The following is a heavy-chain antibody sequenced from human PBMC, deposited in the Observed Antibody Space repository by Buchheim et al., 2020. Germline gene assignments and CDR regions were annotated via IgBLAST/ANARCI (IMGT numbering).Heavy chain of an antibody. CDR1: GFTFSSYG. CDR2: ISYDGSNK. CDR3: AKGTTGYDSSGSLGFDY. Sequence: QVQLVESGGGVVQPGRSLRLSCAASGFTFSSYGMHWVRQAPGKGLEWVAVISYDGSNKYYADSVKGRFTISRDNSKNTLYLQMNSLRAEDTAVYYCAKGTTGYDSSGSLGFDYWGQGTL. D-gene: IGHD3-22*01. J-gene: IGHJ4*02. V-gene: IGHV3-30*18.